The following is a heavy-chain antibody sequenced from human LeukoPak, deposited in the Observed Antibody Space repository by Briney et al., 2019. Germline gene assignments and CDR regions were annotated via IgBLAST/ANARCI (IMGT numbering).Heavy chain of an antibody. V-gene: IGHV4-59*13. Sequence: SETLSLTCTVSGGSISSYYWSWIRQPQGRDREGMGNIYYSGSTNYNPSLKSRVTISVDTSKNQFSLKLSSVTAADTAVYYCARGHRVRGVITFDYWGQGTLVAVSS. CDR1: GGSISSYY. CDR2: IYYSGST. D-gene: IGHD3-10*01. CDR3: ARGHRVRGVITFDY. J-gene: IGHJ4*02.